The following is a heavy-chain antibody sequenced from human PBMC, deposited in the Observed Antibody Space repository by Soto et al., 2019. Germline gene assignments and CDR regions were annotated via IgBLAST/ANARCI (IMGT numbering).Heavy chain of an antibody. CDR1: GGSLAGATYS. Sequence: PSETLSLTCGVSGGSLAGATYSWNWIRQPPGKGLEWIGYIFPSGTTYHNPSLKSRVTISIDVSKNQVSLILRSLTAADTAVYYWSRSREFDYWSQGTLVTVS. CDR3: SRSREFDY. CDR2: IFPSGTT. J-gene: IGHJ4*02. V-gene: IGHV4-30-2*01.